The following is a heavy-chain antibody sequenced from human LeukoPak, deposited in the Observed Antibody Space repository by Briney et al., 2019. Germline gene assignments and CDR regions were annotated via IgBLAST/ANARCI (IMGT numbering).Heavy chain of an antibody. CDR2: IYYSGST. J-gene: IGHJ4*02. D-gene: IGHD6-19*01. Sequence: PSETLSLTCSVSGGYISSSSYYWGWIRQPPGKGLEWIGSIYYSGSTYYNPSLKSRVTISVDTSKNQISLKLRSVTAADTAVYYCARVPGIAVAGTADYWGQGTLVTVSS. CDR1: GGYISSSSYY. CDR3: ARVPGIAVAGTADY. V-gene: IGHV4-39*07.